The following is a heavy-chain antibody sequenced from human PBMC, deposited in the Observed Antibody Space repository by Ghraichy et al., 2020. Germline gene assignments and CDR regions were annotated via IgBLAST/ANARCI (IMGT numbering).Heavy chain of an antibody. CDR2: ISYGGTT. CDR3: ARGGLNWFDS. J-gene: IGHJ5*01. V-gene: IGHV4-59*01. D-gene: IGHD3-10*01. Sequence: SETLSLTCTVSGGSIGTYYWTWIRQSPGKGLEWIGYISYGGTTNYNPSLKSRVTISVATSKNQFSLRLASVTAADTAVYSCARGGLNWFDSWGLGTLVTVSS. CDR1: GGSIGTYY.